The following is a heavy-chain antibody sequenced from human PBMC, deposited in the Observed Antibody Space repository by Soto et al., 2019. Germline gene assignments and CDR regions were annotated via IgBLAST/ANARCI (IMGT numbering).Heavy chain of an antibody. Sequence: SGPTLVNPTQTLTLTCTFSGFSLSTSGVGVGWIRQPPGKALEWLALIYWNDDKRYSPSLKSRLTITKDTSKNQVVLTMTYMDPVDTATYYCAHRNDILTGYLDAFDIWGQGTMVTVSS. CDR1: GFSLSTSGVG. CDR2: IYWNDDK. V-gene: IGHV2-5*01. CDR3: AHRNDILTGYLDAFDI. J-gene: IGHJ3*02. D-gene: IGHD3-9*01.